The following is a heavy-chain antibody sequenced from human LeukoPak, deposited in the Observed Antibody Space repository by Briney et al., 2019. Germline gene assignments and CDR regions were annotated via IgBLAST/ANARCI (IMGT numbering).Heavy chain of an antibody. Sequence: GGSLRLSCAASGFTFNNYALSWVRQAPGKGLEWVAYGGSGGRTYYADSVKGRFGVSRDNSNSTLYLQMNSLTAEDAAVYYCAKMRRQYYRAYYMDAWGKGTMVTVS. CDR1: GFTFNNYA. J-gene: IGHJ6*03. CDR3: AKMRRQYYRAYYMDA. V-gene: IGHV3-23*01. D-gene: IGHD1-26*01. CDR2: GGSGGRT.